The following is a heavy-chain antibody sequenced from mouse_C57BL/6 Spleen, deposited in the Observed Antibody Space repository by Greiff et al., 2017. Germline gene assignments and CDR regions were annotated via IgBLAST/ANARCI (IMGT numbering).Heavy chain of an antibody. D-gene: IGHD2-3*01. V-gene: IGHV5-9*01. Sequence: EVHLVESGGGLVKPGGSLKLSCAASGFTFSSYTMSWVRQTPEKRLEWVATISGGGGNTYYPDSVKGRFTISRDNAKNTLYLQMSSLRSEDTAFYYGARQDGYRFAYWGQGTLVTVSA. CDR3: ARQDGYRFAY. CDR1: GFTFSSYT. J-gene: IGHJ3*01. CDR2: ISGGGGNT.